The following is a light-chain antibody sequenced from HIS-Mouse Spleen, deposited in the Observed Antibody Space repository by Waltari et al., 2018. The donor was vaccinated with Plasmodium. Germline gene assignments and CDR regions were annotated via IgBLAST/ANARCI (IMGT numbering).Light chain of an antibody. CDR1: SSYVGSYNL. V-gene: IGLV2-23*01. Sequence: QSALTQPASVSGSPGQSITISCTGTSSYVGSYNLVPWYQQPPGKAPKLMIYEGSKRPSGVSNRFSGSKSGNTASLTISGLQAEDEADYYCCSYAGSSTLVFGGGTKLTVL. J-gene: IGLJ2*01. CDR3: CSYAGSSTLV. CDR2: EGS.